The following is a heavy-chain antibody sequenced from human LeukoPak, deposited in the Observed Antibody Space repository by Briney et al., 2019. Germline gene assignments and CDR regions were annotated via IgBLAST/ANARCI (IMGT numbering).Heavy chain of an antibody. J-gene: IGHJ4*02. V-gene: IGHV4-34*01. Sequence: SETLSLTRAVYGGSFSGYYWSWIRQPPGKGLEWIGEINHSGSTNYNPSLKSRVTISVDTSKNQFSLNLNSVTAADTAVYYCARAVAYGIDTGYFDYWGQGTLVTVSS. CDR1: GGSFSGYY. CDR3: ARAVAYGIDTGYFDY. CDR2: INHSGST. D-gene: IGHD2-8*02.